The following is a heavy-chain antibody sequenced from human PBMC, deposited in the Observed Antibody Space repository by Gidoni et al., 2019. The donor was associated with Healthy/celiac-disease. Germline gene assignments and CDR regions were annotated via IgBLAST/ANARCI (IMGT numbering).Heavy chain of an antibody. CDR3: ARDHDYGDYVPTPYYFDY. J-gene: IGHJ4*02. CDR1: GFNFSSYS. Sequence: EVQLVESGGGLVKPGGSLRLSCAASGFNFSSYSMNWVRQAPGKGLEWVSSISSSSSYIYYADSVKGRFTISRDNAKNSLYLQMNSLRAEDTAVYYCARDHDYGDYVPTPYYFDYWGQGTLVTVSS. D-gene: IGHD4-17*01. V-gene: IGHV3-21*01. CDR2: ISSSSSYI.